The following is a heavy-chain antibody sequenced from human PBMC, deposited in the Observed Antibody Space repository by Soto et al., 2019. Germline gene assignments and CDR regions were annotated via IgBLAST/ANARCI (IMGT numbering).Heavy chain of an antibody. V-gene: IGHV3-33*01. D-gene: IGHD6-13*01. CDR3: ARGRGIAAAGTILYCFDY. CDR1: EFTFSSYG. Sequence: QVQLVESGGGVAQPGRSLRLSCAASEFTFSSYGMHWVRQAPGKGLEWVADIWDHGSNKYYADSVKGRFTISRDNSKNPLELHVRSLGAEDAAVAYLARGRGIAAAGTILYCFDYWGQGTLVTVSS. J-gene: IGHJ4*02. CDR2: IWDHGSNK.